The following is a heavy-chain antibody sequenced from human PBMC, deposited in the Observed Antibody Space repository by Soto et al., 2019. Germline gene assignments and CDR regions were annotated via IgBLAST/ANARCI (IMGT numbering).Heavy chain of an antibody. CDR1: GFTFSSYA. Sequence: GGSLRLSCAASGFTFSSYAMSWVRQAPGKGLEWVSAISGSGGSTYYADSVKGRFTISRDNSKNTLYLQMNSLRAEDTAVYYCAKLGRAAHRYAHLEGYYFDYWGQGTLVTVSS. J-gene: IGHJ4*02. CDR3: AKLGRAAHRYAHLEGYYFDY. D-gene: IGHD3-3*01. CDR2: ISGSGGST. V-gene: IGHV3-23*01.